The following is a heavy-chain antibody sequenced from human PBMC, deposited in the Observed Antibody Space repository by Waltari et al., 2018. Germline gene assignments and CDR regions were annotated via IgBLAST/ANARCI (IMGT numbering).Heavy chain of an antibody. J-gene: IGHJ4*02. CDR2: IKKDVSTK. CDR3: ARHGDFCFDY. V-gene: IGHV3-7*01. D-gene: IGHD4-17*01. Sequence: EVQVVESGGDLVQPGGSLRLSCAASGFTFSDYWMGWVRQAPGKGLEWVANIKKDVSTKYYVDSVKGRFTISRDNAKNSLYLEMNSLTAEDTAVYYCARHGDFCFDYWGQGILVIVSS. CDR1: GFTFSDYW.